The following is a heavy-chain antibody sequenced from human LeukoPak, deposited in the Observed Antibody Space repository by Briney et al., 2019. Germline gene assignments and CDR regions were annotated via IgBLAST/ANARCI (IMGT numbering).Heavy chain of an antibody. CDR1: GFTFSSYG. CDR3: ARVLDGYNPVYFDY. J-gene: IGHJ4*02. D-gene: IGHD5-24*01. Sequence: GGSLRLSCAASGFTFSSYGMHWVRQAPGKGLEWVAVISYDGSNKYYADSVKGRFTISRDNSKNTLYLQMNSLRAEDTAVYYCARVLDGYNPVYFDYWGQGTLVTVSS. CDR2: ISYDGSNK. V-gene: IGHV3-30*03.